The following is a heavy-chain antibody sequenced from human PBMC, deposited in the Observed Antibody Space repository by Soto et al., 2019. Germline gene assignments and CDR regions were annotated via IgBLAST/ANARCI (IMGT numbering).Heavy chain of an antibody. CDR3: AREGPAPYYYYGMDV. CDR1: GYSFTTYG. J-gene: IGHJ6*02. CDR2: ISGYNGNT. V-gene: IGHV1-18*01. Sequence: QVQLVQSGGEVKKPGASVKVSCKTSGYSFTTYGISWVRQAPGQGLEWMGWISGYNGNTNYAQKFQGRGTMTTETSTSTAYMELRSLRSDDTAVYYCAREGPAPYYYYGMDVWGQGSTVAVSS.